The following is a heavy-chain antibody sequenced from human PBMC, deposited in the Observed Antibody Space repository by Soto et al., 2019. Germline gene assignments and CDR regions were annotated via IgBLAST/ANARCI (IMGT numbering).Heavy chain of an antibody. V-gene: IGHV4-39*01. CDR1: GGSISSSSYY. Sequence: SETLSLTCTVSGGSISSSSYYWGWIRQPPGKGLEWIGSIYYSGSTYYNPSLKSRVTISVDTSKNQFSLKLSSVTAADTAVYYCASALYVLLWFGTSVPHSNWFDPWGQGTLVTVSS. D-gene: IGHD3-10*01. J-gene: IGHJ5*02. CDR3: ASALYVLLWFGTSVPHSNWFDP. CDR2: IYYSGST.